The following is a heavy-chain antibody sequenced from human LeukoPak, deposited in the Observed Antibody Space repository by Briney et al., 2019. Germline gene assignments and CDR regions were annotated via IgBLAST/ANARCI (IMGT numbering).Heavy chain of an antibody. Sequence: SETLSLTCAVSGGSISSGGYYWSWIRQQPGKGLEWIGYSHYSGTSYYSTSLKSRIAISIDTSKNQFSLKLSSVTAADTAVYYCARDGPTSVLWGQGTLVTVSS. D-gene: IGHD1-1*01. V-gene: IGHV4-31*11. CDR1: GGSISSGGYY. CDR2: SHYSGTS. CDR3: ARDGPTSVL. J-gene: IGHJ4*02.